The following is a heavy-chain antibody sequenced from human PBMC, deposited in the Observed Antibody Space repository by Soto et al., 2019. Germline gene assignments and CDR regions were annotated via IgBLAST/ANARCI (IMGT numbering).Heavy chain of an antibody. CDR2: ISAYNGNT. V-gene: IGHV1-18*04. CDR3: ARGVAVAGEPGNWFDP. CDR1: GYTFTSYG. J-gene: IGHJ5*02. D-gene: IGHD6-19*01. Sequence: GASVKVSCKASGYTFTSYGISWVRQAPGQGLEWMGWISAYNGNTNYAQKLQGRVTMTTDTSTSTAYMELRSLRSDDTAVHYCARGVAVAGEPGNWFDPWGQGTLVTVSS.